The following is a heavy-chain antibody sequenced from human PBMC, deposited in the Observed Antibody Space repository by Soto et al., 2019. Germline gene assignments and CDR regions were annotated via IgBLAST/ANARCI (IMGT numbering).Heavy chain of an antibody. J-gene: IGHJ5*02. CDR3: ARDPQSIVGATPWLDP. D-gene: IGHD1-26*01. CDR1: VCTFSSYS. Sequence: VGSLRLSCASSVCTFSSYSMNWVRHSPGKWLEWVSSISSSSSYIYYADSVKGRFTISRDNAKNSLYLQMNSLRAEDTAVYYCARDPQSIVGATPWLDPWGQGTRVTVS. V-gene: IGHV3-21*01. CDR2: ISSSSSYI.